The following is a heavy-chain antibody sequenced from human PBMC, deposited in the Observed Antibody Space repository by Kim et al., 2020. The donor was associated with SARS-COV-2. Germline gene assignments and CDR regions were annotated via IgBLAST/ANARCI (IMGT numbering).Heavy chain of an antibody. D-gene: IGHD1-26*01. Sequence: SYIYYADSVKGRFTISRDNAKNSLYLQMNSLRAEDTAVYYCARGEGATRSWGQGTLVTVSS. J-gene: IGHJ4*02. CDR3: ARGEGATRS. V-gene: IGHV3-21*01. CDR2: SYI.